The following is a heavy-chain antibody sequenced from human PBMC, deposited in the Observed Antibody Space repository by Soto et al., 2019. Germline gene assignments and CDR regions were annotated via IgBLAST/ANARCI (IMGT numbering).Heavy chain of an antibody. J-gene: IGHJ6*02. CDR2: IWYDGSNK. CDR1: GFTFSNYG. CDR3: ARGRPENSLDV. D-gene: IGHD4-4*01. Sequence: GGSLRLSCAASGFTFSNYGMHWVRQAPGKGLEWVAVIWYDGSNKYYADSVKGRFTISRDNPKNTLYLQMNNLRAEDTAVYYCARGRPENSLDVWGQGTMVTVPS. V-gene: IGHV3-33*01.